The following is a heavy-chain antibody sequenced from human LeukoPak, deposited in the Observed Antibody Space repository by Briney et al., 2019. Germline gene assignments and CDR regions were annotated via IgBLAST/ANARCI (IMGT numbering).Heavy chain of an antibody. D-gene: IGHD1-26*01. CDR2: ISSSSSYI. Sequence: GGSLRLSCAASGSTFSSYSMNWVRQAPGKGLEWVSSISSSSSYIYYADSVKGRFTISRDNAKDSLYLQMNSLRAEDTAVYYCARAWGYWEDYWGQGTLVTVSS. J-gene: IGHJ4*02. V-gene: IGHV3-21*01. CDR1: GSTFSSYS. CDR3: ARAWGYWEDY.